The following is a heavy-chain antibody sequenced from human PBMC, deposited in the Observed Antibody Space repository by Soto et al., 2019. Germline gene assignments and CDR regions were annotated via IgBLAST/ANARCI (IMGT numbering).Heavy chain of an antibody. V-gene: IGHV4-34*01. Sequence: SETVSRTCAVYGGSFSGYYWSWIRQPQGKGLEWIGEINHSGSTNYNPSLKSRVTISVDTSKNQFSLKLSSVTAADTAVYYCARELYSSGWYYHYYGMDVWGQGTTVTVSS. CDR1: GGSFSGYY. CDR2: INHSGST. J-gene: IGHJ6*02. D-gene: IGHD6-19*01. CDR3: ARELYSSGWYYHYYGMDV.